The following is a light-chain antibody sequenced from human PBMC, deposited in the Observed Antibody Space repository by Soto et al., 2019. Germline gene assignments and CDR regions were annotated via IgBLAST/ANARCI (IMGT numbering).Light chain of an antibody. CDR2: DAS. V-gene: IGKV1-17*03. CDR3: QQYNSYSGT. Sequence: DIQMTQSPSALSASIRDRVTITCRASQGIGNYVAWFQVKPGKVPKRLIYDASSLESGVPSRFSGSGSGTEFTLTISSLQPDDFATYYCQQYNSYSGTFGQGTKVDIK. J-gene: IGKJ1*01. CDR1: QGIGNY.